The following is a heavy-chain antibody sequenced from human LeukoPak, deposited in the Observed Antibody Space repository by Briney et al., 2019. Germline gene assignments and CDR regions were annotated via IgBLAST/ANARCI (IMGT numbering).Heavy chain of an antibody. CDR3: ARQPVDTAMGGWFDP. V-gene: IGHV4-39*01. D-gene: IGHD5-18*01. CDR1: GGSINSSSYY. CDR2: IYYSGST. J-gene: IGHJ5*02. Sequence: SETLSLTCTVSGGSINSSSYYWGRIRQPPGKGLEWIGSIYYSGSTYYNPSLKSRVTISVDTSKNQFSLKLSSVTAADTAVYYCARQPVDTAMGGWFDPWGQGTLVTVSS.